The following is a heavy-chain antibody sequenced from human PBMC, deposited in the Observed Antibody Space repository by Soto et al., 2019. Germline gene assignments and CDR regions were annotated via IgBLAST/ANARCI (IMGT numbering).Heavy chain of an antibody. Sequence: SGPTLVNPTQTLTLTCTCSGFSLSTRGVGVGWIRQPPGKALEWLALIYWDDDKRYSPPLKSRLTVTKDTSKNRVVLTMTNMDPVDTATYYCARLYSGSYFDYWGQGTLVTVSS. CDR3: ARLYSGSYFDY. CDR2: IYWDDDK. J-gene: IGHJ4*02. V-gene: IGHV2-5*02. CDR1: GFSLSTRGVG. D-gene: IGHD1-26*01.